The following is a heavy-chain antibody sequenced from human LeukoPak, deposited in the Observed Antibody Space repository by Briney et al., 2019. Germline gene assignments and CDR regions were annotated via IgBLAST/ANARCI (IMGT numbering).Heavy chain of an antibody. D-gene: IGHD2-15*01. V-gene: IGHV1-3*01. J-gene: IGHJ5*02. CDR2: INAGNGNT. CDR3: ARDPSSCSGGTCYPLGWFDP. Sequence: ASVTVSCKASGYTFTSYAMHWVRQAPGQRLEWMGWINAGNGNTKYAQKLQGRVTITRDTSASIVYMELSSLRSEDTAVYYCARDPSSCSGGTCYPLGWFDPWGQGTLVTVSS. CDR1: GYTFTSYA.